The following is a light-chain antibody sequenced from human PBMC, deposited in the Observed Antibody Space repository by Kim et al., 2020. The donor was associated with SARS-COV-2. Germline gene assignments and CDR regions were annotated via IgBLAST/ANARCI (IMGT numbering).Light chain of an antibody. Sequence: PGGTVTLTSCSNTGAVTSCYYPNWFQLKPGQAPRSMIHTASGRHSWTPAQFSGSLLGGKAALTLSGVQPEDEAEYYCLLYYGGVWVFGGGTQLTVL. J-gene: IGLJ3*02. CDR3: LLYYGGVWV. V-gene: IGLV7-43*01. CDR2: TAS. CDR1: TGAVTSCYY.